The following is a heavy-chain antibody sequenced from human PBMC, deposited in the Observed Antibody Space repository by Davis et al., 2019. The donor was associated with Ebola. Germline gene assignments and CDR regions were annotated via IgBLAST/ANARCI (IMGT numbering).Heavy chain of an antibody. CDR2: VDYTGST. J-gene: IGHJ4*02. CDR1: GGPISSYY. D-gene: IGHD1-26*01. Sequence: MPSETLSLTCTVSGGPISSYYWSWIRQAPGKGPEWIGYVDYTGSTNYNPSLNRRVTILLDRPKNQFSLKLSSVTAADTAVYYCARGRAPSGSYQYYFDYWGQGTLVTVSS. CDR3: ARGRAPSGSYQYYFDY. V-gene: IGHV4-59*01.